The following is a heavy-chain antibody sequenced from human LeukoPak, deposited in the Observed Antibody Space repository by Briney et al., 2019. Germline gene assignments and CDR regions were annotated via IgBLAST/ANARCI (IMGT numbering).Heavy chain of an antibody. V-gene: IGHV1-18*01. J-gene: IGHJ5*02. CDR3: ARNAGSYFEFAP. CDR1: GYTFSTYG. CDR2: ISGNSGKT. D-gene: IGHD1-26*01. Sequence: GASVKVSCKTSGYTFSTYGLSWVRQAPGQGLEWMGRISGNSGKTHYAQKFQDRVTLTTDTSSTTAFMELRSLRSDDTAMYYCARNAGSYFEFAPWGQGTLVTVSS.